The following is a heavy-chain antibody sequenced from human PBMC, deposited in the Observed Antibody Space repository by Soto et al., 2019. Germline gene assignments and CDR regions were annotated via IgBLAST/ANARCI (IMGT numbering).Heavy chain of an antibody. CDR1: GFTFSSYA. Sequence: EVQLLESGGGLVQPGGSLRLSCAASGFTFSSYAMSWVRQAPGKGLEWVSAISGSGGSTYYADSVKGRFTISRDNSKNTLYLQMNSLRAEDTAVYYCAKFGSGYCSGGSCYLFDYWGQGTLVTVSS. V-gene: IGHV3-23*01. J-gene: IGHJ4*02. D-gene: IGHD2-15*01. CDR2: ISGSGGST. CDR3: AKFGSGYCSGGSCYLFDY.